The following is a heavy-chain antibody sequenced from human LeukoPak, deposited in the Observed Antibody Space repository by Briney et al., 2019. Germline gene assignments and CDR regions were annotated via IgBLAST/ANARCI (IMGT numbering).Heavy chain of an antibody. CDR1: GGSITHSY. Sequence: SETLSLTCTVSGGSITHSYWSWIRHSAGTGMEWIGRIHATGTTNYNPSFKSRVSMSLDMPTSQFSLTLSAVTVADTATYYCARIFDRDVWGQGALLTVPP. CDR3: ARIFDRDV. D-gene: IGHD3-22*01. V-gene: IGHV4-4*07. CDR2: IHATGTT. J-gene: IGHJ3*01.